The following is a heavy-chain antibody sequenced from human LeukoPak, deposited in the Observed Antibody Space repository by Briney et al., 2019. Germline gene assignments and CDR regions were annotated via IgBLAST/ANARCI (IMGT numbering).Heavy chain of an antibody. CDR1: GYSFTSYW. CDR3: ASSIIRGGYYYYMDV. V-gene: IGHV5-51*01. CDR2: IYPGDSDT. D-gene: IGHD3-10*01. Sequence: GESLKISCKGSGYSFTSYWIAWVRQMPGKGLEWMGIIYPGDSDTRYSPSFQGHVTISADKSISTAYLQWSSLKASDTAVYYCASSIIRGGYYYYMDVWGKGTTVTVSS. J-gene: IGHJ6*03.